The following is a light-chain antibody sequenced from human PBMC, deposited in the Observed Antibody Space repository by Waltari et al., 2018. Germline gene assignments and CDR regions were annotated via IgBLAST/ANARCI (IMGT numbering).Light chain of an antibody. V-gene: IGKV1-5*03. CDR3: QQYHSYPIT. Sequence: TCRASQSIFSWFAWYQQKPGKAPNLLIYTASNLESGVPSRFSGSGSGTEFTLTISSLQPDDFATYYCQQYHSYPITFGQGSRLEIK. CDR1: QSIFSW. J-gene: IGKJ5*01. CDR2: TAS.